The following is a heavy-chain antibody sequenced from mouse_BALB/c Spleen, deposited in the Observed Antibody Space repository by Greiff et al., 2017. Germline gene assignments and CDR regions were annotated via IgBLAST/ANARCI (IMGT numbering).Heavy chain of an antibody. J-gene: IGHJ2*01. CDR3: ASSNWDYFDY. CDR2: IFPGSGNT. Sequence: QVQLQQSGPELVKPGASVKISCKASGYSFTSYYIHWVKQRPGQGLEWIGWIFPGSGNTKYNEKFKGKATLTADTSSSTAYMQLSSLTSEDSAVYFCASSNWDYFDYWGQGTTLTVSS. D-gene: IGHD4-1*01. CDR1: GYSFTSYY. V-gene: IGHV1-66*01.